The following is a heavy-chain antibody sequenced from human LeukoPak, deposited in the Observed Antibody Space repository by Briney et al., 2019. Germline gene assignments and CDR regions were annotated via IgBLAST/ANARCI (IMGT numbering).Heavy chain of an antibody. V-gene: IGHV4-30-2*01. Sequence: SETLSLTCAVSGGSISNGGYSWSWIRQPPGKGLEWIGYIYHSGSTYYSPSPKSRVTISLDRSKNQFSLKLSSVTAADTAVYYCVSGVISNTQFDSWGQGTLVTVSS. CDR3: VSGVISNTQFDS. CDR1: GGSISNGGYS. J-gene: IGHJ4*02. CDR2: IYHSGST. D-gene: IGHD3-16*02.